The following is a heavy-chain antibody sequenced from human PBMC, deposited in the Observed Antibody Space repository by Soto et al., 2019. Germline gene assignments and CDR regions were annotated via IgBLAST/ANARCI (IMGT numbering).Heavy chain of an antibody. CDR2: INTNTGNP. Sequence: ASVKVSCKASGYTFTSYAMNWVRQAPGQGLEWMGWINTNTGNPTYAQGFTGRFVFSLDTSVSTAYLQISSLKAEDTAVYYCAREGGLWGESASDAFDIWGQGTMVTVSS. CDR1: GYTFTSYA. V-gene: IGHV7-4-1*02. CDR3: AREGGLWGESASDAFDI. J-gene: IGHJ3*02. D-gene: IGHD7-27*01.